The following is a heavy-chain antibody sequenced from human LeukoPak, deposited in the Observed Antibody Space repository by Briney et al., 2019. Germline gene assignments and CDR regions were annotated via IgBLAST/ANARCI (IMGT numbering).Heavy chain of an antibody. J-gene: IGHJ6*02. V-gene: IGHV1-18*01. CDR1: GYTFTSYG. CDR2: ISAYNGNT. CDR3: ARDNPLRFLEWLSPSVYYYYGMDV. Sequence: ASVKVSCTASGYTFTSYGISWVRQAPGQGLEWMGWISAYNGNTNYAQKLQGRVTMTTDTSTSTAYMELRSLRSDDTAVYYCARDNPLRFLEWLSPSVYYYYGMDVWGQGTTVTVSS. D-gene: IGHD3-3*01.